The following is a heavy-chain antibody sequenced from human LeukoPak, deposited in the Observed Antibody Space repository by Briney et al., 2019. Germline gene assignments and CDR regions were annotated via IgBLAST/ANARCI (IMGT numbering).Heavy chain of an antibody. CDR2: IYYSGST. CDR3: ARAPHYYYGSWSYGYYYGMDV. J-gene: IGHJ6*02. V-gene: IGHV4-59*08. Sequence: SETLSLTCTVSGGSISSYYWSWIRQPPGKGLEWIGYIYYSGSTNYNPSLKSRVTISVDTSKNQFSLKLSSVTAADTAVYYCARAPHYYYGSWSYGYYYGMDVWGQGTTVTVSS. D-gene: IGHD3-10*01. CDR1: GGSISSYY.